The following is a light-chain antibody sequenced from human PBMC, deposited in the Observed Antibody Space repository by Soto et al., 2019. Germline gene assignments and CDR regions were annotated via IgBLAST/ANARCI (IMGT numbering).Light chain of an antibody. Sequence: EIVLTQSPATLSLSTGERATVSCRASQSVSTRSLVWYQQKPGQAPRLLIYDASSRATGIPARFSGSGSGTDFTLTISSLEPEDFALYYCQQRSNWPPTFGQGTKVDI. J-gene: IGKJ1*01. CDR2: DAS. CDR1: QSVSTRS. CDR3: QQRSNWPPT. V-gene: IGKV3-11*01.